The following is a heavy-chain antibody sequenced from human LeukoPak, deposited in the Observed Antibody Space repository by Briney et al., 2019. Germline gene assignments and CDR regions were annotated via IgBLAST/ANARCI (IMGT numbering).Heavy chain of an antibody. CDR2: INPNSGGT. J-gene: IGHJ5*02. CDR1: GYTFTGYY. Sequence: EASVKVSCKASGYTFTGYYMHWVRQAPGQGLEWMGWINPNSGGTNYAQKFQGRVTMTRDTSISTAYMELSRLRSDDTAVYYCAREGTSIAAADYNWFDPWGQGTLVTVSS. D-gene: IGHD6-13*01. V-gene: IGHV1-2*02. CDR3: AREGTSIAAADYNWFDP.